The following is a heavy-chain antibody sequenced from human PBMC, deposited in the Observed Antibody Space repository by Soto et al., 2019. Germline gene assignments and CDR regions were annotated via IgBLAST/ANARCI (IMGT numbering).Heavy chain of an antibody. CDR3: TTPSRSIAAAGPPSVRYYYYYMDV. V-gene: IGHV3-15*01. Sequence: EVQLVESGGGLVKPGGSLRLSCAASGFTFSNAWMSWVRQAPGKGLEWVGRIKSQTDGGTTDYAAPVKGRFTISRDDSKNTLYLQMNSLKTADAAVYYCTTPSRSIAAAGPPSVRYYYYYMDVWGKGTTVTVSS. CDR2: IKSQTDGGTT. CDR1: GFTFSNAW. D-gene: IGHD6-13*01. J-gene: IGHJ6*03.